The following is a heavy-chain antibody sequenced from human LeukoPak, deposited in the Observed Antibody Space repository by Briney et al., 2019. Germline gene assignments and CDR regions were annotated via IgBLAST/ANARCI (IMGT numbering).Heavy chain of an antibody. CDR1: GGSFSGYY. CDR2: INHSGST. V-gene: IGHV4-34*01. D-gene: IGHD6-13*01. Sequence: PSETLSLTCAVYGGSFSGYYWSWLRQPPGKGLEWIGEINHSGSTNYNPPLKSRVTISVDTSKNQFSLKLSSVTAADTAVYYCARILIAAAGTGDYWGQGTLVTVSS. J-gene: IGHJ4*02. CDR3: ARILIAAAGTGDY.